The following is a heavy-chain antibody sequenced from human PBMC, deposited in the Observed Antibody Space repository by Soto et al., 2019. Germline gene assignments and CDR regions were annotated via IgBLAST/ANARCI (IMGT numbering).Heavy chain of an antibody. CDR3: TTMPGIVGATHFDY. CDR1: GGSISSDNW. V-gene: IGHV4-4*02. CDR2: IYHSGST. J-gene: IGHJ4*02. D-gene: IGHD1-26*01. Sequence: QVQLQESGPGLVKPSGTLSVTCVVSGGSISSDNWWSWVRQPPGKGLEWIGEIYHSGSTNSNPSLKSRVTMSVDKSKNQFSLNLNSVTAADTAVYYCTTMPGIVGATHFDYWGQGTLVTVSS.